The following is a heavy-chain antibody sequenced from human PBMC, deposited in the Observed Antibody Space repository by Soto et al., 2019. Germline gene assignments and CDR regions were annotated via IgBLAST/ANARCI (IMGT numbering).Heavy chain of an antibody. V-gene: IGHV1-3*01. CDR3: ARTRVGAPCGMDV. CDR2: INAGNGNT. CDR1: GYTFTSYA. Sequence: QVQLVQSGAEVKKPGASVKVSCKASGYTFTSYAMNWVRQAPGQRLEWMGWINAGNGNTKYSQKFQGRVTITRDTSASTAYMEQSSLRSEDTAVYYCARTRVGAPCGMDVLGQGTTVNGSS. D-gene: IGHD1-26*01. J-gene: IGHJ6*02.